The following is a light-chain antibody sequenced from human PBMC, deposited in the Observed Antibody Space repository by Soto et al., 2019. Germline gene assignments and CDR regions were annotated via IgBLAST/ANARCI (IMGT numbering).Light chain of an antibody. CDR3: QQTIDHPVT. V-gene: IGKV1-39*01. CDR2: TAA. CDR1: QSIGRY. Sequence: DIQMTQSPSSLSASVGDRVSITCRASQSIGRYLNWFQQKPGEAPNLLIYTAATVHSGVPSRFSGSGSGTDFTLTISSLQPEDFATYYCQQTIDHPVTFGQGTRLEMK. J-gene: IGKJ5*01.